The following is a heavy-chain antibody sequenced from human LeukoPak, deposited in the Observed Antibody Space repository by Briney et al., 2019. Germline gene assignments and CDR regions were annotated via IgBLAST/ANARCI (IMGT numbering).Heavy chain of an antibody. D-gene: IGHD2-15*01. V-gene: IGHV3-23*01. Sequence: PSGGSLRLSCAASGFTFSSYAMSWVLQAPGKGLEWVSAISGSGGSTYYADSVKGRFTISRDNSKNTLYLQMNSLRAEDTAVYYCASDPTIVVVVNGFDAFDIWGQGTMVTVSS. CDR2: ISGSGGST. CDR1: GFTFSSYA. CDR3: ASDPTIVVVVNGFDAFDI. J-gene: IGHJ3*02.